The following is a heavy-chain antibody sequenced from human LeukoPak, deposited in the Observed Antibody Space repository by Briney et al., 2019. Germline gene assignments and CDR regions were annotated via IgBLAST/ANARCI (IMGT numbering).Heavy chain of an antibody. CDR1: GGSISSYY. CDR2: IYYSGST. V-gene: IGHV4-59*08. D-gene: IGHD3-22*01. Sequence: KSSETLSLTCTVSGGSISSYYWSWIRQPPGKGLEWIGYIYYSGSTYYNPSLKSRVTISVDTSKNQFSLKLSSVTAADTAVYYCARLTTYYYDSSGYDWGQGTLVTVSS. J-gene: IGHJ4*02. CDR3: ARLTTYYYDSSGYD.